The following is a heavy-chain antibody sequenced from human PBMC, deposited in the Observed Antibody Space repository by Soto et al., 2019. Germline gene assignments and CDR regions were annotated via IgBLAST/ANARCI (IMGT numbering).Heavy chain of an antibody. Sequence: GASVKVSCKASGYTFTSYYMHCVRQAPGQGLEWMGIINPSGGSTSYAQKFQGRVTMTRDTSTSTVYMELSSLRSEDTAVYYCARDRFKAATMPGVPNWFDPCGQGTLVTVSS. CDR1: GYTFTSYY. CDR2: INPSGGST. D-gene: IGHD5-12*01. CDR3: ARDRFKAATMPGVPNWFDP. J-gene: IGHJ5*02. V-gene: IGHV1-46*01.